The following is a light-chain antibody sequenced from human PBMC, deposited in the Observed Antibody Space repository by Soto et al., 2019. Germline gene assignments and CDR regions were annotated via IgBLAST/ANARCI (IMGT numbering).Light chain of an antibody. V-gene: IGLV2-14*01. Sequence: QSVLSQPASVSGSPGQSITISCTGTSSDVGGFEYVSSYQHQPGKAPKLIIYDVTKRPSGVSNRFSASKSGNTASLTISGIQAEDEGDYYCGSITRSTTSVFGTGTKVTVL. J-gene: IGLJ1*01. CDR2: DVT. CDR3: GSITRSTTSV. CDR1: SSDVGGFEY.